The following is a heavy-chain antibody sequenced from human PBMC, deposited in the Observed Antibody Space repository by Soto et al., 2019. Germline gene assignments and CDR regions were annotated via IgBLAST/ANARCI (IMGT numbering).Heavy chain of an antibody. CDR2: IWYDGSNK. CDR3: ARDKSVGYYDFWSGYYEPLDY. V-gene: IGHV3-33*01. CDR1: GFTFSSYG. D-gene: IGHD3-3*01. J-gene: IGHJ4*02. Sequence: GGSLRLSCAASGFTFSSYGMHWVRQAPGKGLEWVAVIWYDGSNKYYADSVKGRFTISRDNSKNTLYLQMNSLRAEDTAVYYCARDKSVGYYDFWSGYYEPLDYWGQGTLVTV.